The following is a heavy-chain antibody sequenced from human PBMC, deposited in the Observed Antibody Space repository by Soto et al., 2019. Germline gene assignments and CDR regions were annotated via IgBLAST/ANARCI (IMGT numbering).Heavy chain of an antibody. V-gene: IGHV5-51*01. CDR2: IYPGDSRT. CDR3: ARRSYYDFWSGSLDV. D-gene: IGHD3-3*01. J-gene: IGHJ6*02. CDR1: AYSFTTSW. Sequence: GESLKISCKGSAYSFTTSWIGWVRQMPGQGLEWVGVIYPGDSRTRYSPPFQGQVTISADKSISTAYLQWSSLKASDTAMYYCARRSYYDFWSGSLDVWGQGTTVTVSS.